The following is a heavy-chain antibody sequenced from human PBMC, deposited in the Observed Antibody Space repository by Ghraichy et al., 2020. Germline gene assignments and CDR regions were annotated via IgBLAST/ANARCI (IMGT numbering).Heavy chain of an antibody. Sequence: GESLNISCAASGFTFSSYAMSWVRQAPGKGLEWVSAISGSGGSTYYADSVKGRFTISRDNSKNTLYLQMNSLRAEDTAVYYCAKVLSSRVVESSSWYTPRSYYGMDVWGQGTTVTVSS. CDR3: AKVLSSRVVESSSWYTPRSYYGMDV. D-gene: IGHD6-13*01. CDR1: GFTFSSYA. CDR2: ISGSGGST. V-gene: IGHV3-23*01. J-gene: IGHJ6*02.